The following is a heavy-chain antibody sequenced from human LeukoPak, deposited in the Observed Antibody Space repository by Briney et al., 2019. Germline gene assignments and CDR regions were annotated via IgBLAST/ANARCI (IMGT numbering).Heavy chain of an antibody. Sequence: PSETLSLTCTVSGGSISSYYWSWIRQPPGKGLEWIGYIYYSGSTNYNPPLKSRVTISVDTSKNQFSLKLSSVTAADTAVYYCARETRGYSYGTGGWFDPWGQGTLVTVSS. CDR2: IYYSGST. CDR1: GGSISSYY. J-gene: IGHJ5*02. CDR3: ARETRGYSYGTGGWFDP. V-gene: IGHV4-59*01. D-gene: IGHD5-18*01.